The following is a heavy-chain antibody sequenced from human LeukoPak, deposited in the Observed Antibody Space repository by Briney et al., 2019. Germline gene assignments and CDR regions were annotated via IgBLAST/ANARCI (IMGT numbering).Heavy chain of an antibody. V-gene: IGHV4-39*07. D-gene: IGHD2-21*02. CDR1: GGSISSSSYY. Sequence: SETLSLTCTVSGGSISSSSYYWGWIRQPPGKGLEWIGSIYYSGSTYYNPSLKSRVTISVDTSKNQFSLKLSSVTAADTAVYYCARYSSYHIVVVTAIDCWGQGTLVTVSS. J-gene: IGHJ4*02. CDR2: IYYSGST. CDR3: ARYSSYHIVVVTAIDC.